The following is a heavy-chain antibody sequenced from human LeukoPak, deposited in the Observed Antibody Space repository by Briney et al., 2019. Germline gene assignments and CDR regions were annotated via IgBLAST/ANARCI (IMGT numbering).Heavy chain of an antibody. J-gene: IGHJ5*02. CDR1: GFTFSSYS. Sequence: EGSLRLSCAASGFTFSSYSMNWVRQAPGKGLEWVSSISSSSSYIYYADSVKGRFTISRDNAKNSLYLQMNSLRAEDTAVYYCARGRYCSSTSCRNWFDPWGQGTLVTVSS. D-gene: IGHD2-2*01. CDR3: ARGRYCSSTSCRNWFDP. V-gene: IGHV3-21*01. CDR2: ISSSSSYI.